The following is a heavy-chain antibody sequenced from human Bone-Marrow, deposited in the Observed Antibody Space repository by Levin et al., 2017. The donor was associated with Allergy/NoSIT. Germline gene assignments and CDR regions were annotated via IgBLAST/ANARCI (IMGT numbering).Heavy chain of an antibody. V-gene: IGHV3-23*01. Sequence: QSGGSLRLSCAASGFSFSTYAMSWVRQAPGKGLEWVAGISGGGRTTYYADSVKGRFSISRDNTKNMLHLQVNSLRPEDTATYYCAKVGCSSTTCNTEEPNLVFGVMWGRGTTVTVSS. CDR1: GFSFSTYA. CDR3: AKVGCSSTTCNTEEPNLVFGVM. J-gene: IGHJ4*02. D-gene: IGHD6-13*01. CDR2: ISGGGRTT.